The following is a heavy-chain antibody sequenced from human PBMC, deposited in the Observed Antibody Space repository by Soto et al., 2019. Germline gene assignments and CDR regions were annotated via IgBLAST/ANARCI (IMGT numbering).Heavy chain of an antibody. V-gene: IGHV3-30-3*01. D-gene: IGHD3-10*01. CDR2: ISYDGSNK. CDR1: GFTFSSYA. Sequence: QVQLVESGGGVVQPGRSLRLSCAASGFTFSSYAMHWVRQAPGKGLEWVAVISYDGSNKYYADSVKGRFTISRDNSKNTLYLKMNSLRSEDTAVYYCARGFGTAFDYWGQGTLVTVSS. J-gene: IGHJ4*02. CDR3: ARGFGTAFDY.